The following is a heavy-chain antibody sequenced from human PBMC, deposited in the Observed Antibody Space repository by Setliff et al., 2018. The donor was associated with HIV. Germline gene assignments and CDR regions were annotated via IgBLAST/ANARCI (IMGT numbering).Heavy chain of an antibody. J-gene: IGHJ6*02. D-gene: IGHD1-1*01. V-gene: IGHV4-39*02. CDR1: GGSISSSSYY. CDR3: MRDGSRTTGMTGYYYGVDV. CDR2: IYYSGST. Sequence: SETLSLTCTVSGGSISSSSYYWGWIRQPPGKGLAWIGSIYYSGSTYYNPSLKSRVTISVDTSKNQFSLTLSSVTAADTAIYFCMRDGSRTTGMTGYYYGVDVWGQGTTVTVSS.